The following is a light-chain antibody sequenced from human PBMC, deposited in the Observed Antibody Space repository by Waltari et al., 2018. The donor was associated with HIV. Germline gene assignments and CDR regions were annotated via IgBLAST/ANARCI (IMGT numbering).Light chain of an antibody. CDR2: AKH. CDR1: SSNIGRNT. V-gene: IGLV1-44*01. J-gene: IGLJ3*02. Sequence: QSVLTQPPSATGTPGQRVTISCSGSSSNIGRNTVNWYQQLPGTAPKLLTYAKHLRPSGVPDRCSGAKSDTSASLAISGLQSEDEADYYCAAWDDSLNGRVFGGGTKLTVL. CDR3: AAWDDSLNGRV.